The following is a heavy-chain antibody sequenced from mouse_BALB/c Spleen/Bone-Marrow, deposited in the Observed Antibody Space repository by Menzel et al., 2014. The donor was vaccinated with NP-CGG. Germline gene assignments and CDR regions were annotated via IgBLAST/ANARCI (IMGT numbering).Heavy chain of an antibody. CDR2: INPSTGYT. D-gene: IGHD4-1*01. CDR3: ARSGFDY. CDR1: DYTFTSYW. J-gene: IGHJ2*01. Sequence: QVQLKESGAELAKPGASVKMSCKASDYTFTSYWMHWVKQRPGQGLEWIGYINPSTGYTAYNQKFKDKATLTADKSSSTAYMQLSSLTSEDSAVYYRARSGFDYWGQGTTFTVSS. V-gene: IGHV1-7*01.